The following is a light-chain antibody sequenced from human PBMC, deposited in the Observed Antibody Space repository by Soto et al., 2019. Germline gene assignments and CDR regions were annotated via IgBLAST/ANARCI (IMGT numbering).Light chain of an antibody. Sequence: QSALTQPASVSGSPGQSITISCTGTSSDVGSYNLVSWYQQHPGKAPKRMIYEGSKRPSGVSNRFSGSKSGNTASLTISGLQAEDEADYYCCSYAGSQVVFGGGTKLTVL. CDR1: SSDVGSYNL. V-gene: IGLV2-23*01. CDR2: EGS. CDR3: CSYAGSQVV. J-gene: IGLJ2*01.